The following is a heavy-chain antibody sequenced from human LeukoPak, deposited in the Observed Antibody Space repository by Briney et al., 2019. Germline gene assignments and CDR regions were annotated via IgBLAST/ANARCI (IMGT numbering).Heavy chain of an antibody. Sequence: GGSLRLSCAASGFTFSRNWMSWVRQAPGKGLEWVANIEQDGGEKYYVDSVKGRFTISRAHAKNSLYLQMDSLRPEDTAVYYCARFTYSSGWLPFDYWGQGTLVTVSS. J-gene: IGHJ4*02. D-gene: IGHD6-19*01. CDR3: ARFTYSSGWLPFDY. V-gene: IGHV3-7*04. CDR2: IEQDGGEK. CDR1: GFTFSRNW.